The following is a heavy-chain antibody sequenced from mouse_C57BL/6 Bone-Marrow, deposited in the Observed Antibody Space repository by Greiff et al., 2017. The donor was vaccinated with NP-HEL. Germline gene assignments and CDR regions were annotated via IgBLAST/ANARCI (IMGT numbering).Heavy chain of an antibody. V-gene: IGHV1-4*01. CDR3: VRYVAY. J-gene: IGHJ3*01. Sequence: VQRVESGAELARPGASVKMSCKASGYTFTSYTMHWVKQRPGQGLEWIGYINPSSGYTKYNQKFKDKATLTADKSSSTAYMQLSSLTSEDSAVYYCVRYVAYWGQGTLVTVSA. D-gene: IGHD2-14*01. CDR2: INPSSGYT. CDR1: GYTFTSYT.